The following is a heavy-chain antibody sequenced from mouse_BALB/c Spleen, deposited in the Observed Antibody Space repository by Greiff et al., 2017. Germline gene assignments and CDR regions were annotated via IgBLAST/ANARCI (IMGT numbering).Heavy chain of an antibody. V-gene: IGHV5-12-2*01. CDR1: GFTFSSYT. CDR3: ARHTNWVFAD. Sequence: EVHLVESGGGLVQPGGSLKLSCAASGFTFSSYTMSWVRQTPEKRLEWVAYISNGGGSTYYPDTVKGRFTISRDNAKNTLYLQMSSLKSEDTAMYYCARHTNWVFADWGQGTLVTVSA. J-gene: IGHJ3*01. D-gene: IGHD4-1*01. CDR2: ISNGGGST.